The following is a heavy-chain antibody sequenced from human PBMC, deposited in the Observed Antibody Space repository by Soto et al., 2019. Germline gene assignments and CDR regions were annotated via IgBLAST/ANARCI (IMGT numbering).Heavy chain of an antibody. CDR2: SSNRDRST. J-gene: IGHJ6*02. D-gene: IGHD3-3*01. CDR3: ARAWKIEKFGVISMSKGLDV. V-gene: IGHV3-11*01. Sequence: QVQLVESGGGLVKAGGSLRLSCAASGFIFSDYYMTWIRQAPGKGLEWLSCSSNRDRSTYYADSVKDRFVFSKDNAKNLVYLQMNSLRAEDTAVYFCARAWKIEKFGVISMSKGLDVWGQGTTVTVSS. CDR1: GFIFSDYY.